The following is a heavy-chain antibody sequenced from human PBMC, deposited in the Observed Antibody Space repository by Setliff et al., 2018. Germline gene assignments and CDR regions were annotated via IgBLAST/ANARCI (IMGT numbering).Heavy chain of an antibody. CDR2: IRSSSSTI. J-gene: IGHJ4*02. V-gene: IGHV3-48*04. Sequence: PGGSLRLSCAASGFTFSSYSMNWVRQAPGKGLEWVSYIRSSSSTIYYADSVKGRFTISRDNAKNSLYLQMNSLRAEDTAVYYCATPSGGYYFDYWGQGTLVTVSS. CDR1: GFTFSSYS. D-gene: IGHD1-26*01. CDR3: ATPSGGYYFDY.